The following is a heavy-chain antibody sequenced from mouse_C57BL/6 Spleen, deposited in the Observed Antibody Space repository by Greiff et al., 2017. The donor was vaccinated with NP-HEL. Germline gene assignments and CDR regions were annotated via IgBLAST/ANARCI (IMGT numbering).Heavy chain of an antibody. CDR2: ISGGGGNT. CDR1: GFTFSSYT. V-gene: IGHV5-9*01. D-gene: IGHD2-4*01. J-gene: IGHJ1*03. CDR3: AGDYDGYWYFDV. Sequence: EVKVVESGGGLVKPGGSLKLSCAASGFTFSSYTMSWVRQTPEKRLEWVATISGGGGNTYYPDSVKGRFTISRDNAKNTLYLQMSSLRSEDTALYYCAGDYDGYWYFDVWGTGTTVTVSS.